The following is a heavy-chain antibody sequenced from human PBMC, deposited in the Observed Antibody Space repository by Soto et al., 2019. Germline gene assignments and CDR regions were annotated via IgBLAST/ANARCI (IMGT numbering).Heavy chain of an antibody. J-gene: IGHJ3*02. CDR1: GFTVSSNY. Sequence: GGSLRLSCAASGFTVSSNYMSWVRQAPGKGLEWVSVISGSGGSTYYADSVKGRFTISRDNSKNTLYLQMNSLRAEDTAVYYCAKGSHCDYIYDAFDIWGQGTMVT. V-gene: IGHV3-23*01. CDR3: AKGSHCDYIYDAFDI. D-gene: IGHD4-17*01. CDR2: ISGSGGST.